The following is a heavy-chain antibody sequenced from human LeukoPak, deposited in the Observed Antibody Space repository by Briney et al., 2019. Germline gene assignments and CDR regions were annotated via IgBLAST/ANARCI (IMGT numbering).Heavy chain of an antibody. J-gene: IGHJ4*02. CDR2: IYDSEST. CDR3: ARQSGGVATKLDY. Sequence: SETLSLTCTVSGGSISNSYWSWIRQPPGKGLEWIGYIYDSESTNYNPSLKSRVTISADTSKNQFSLKLSSVTAAGTAIYYCARQSGGVATKLDYWGQGTLVTVSS. CDR1: GGSISNSY. V-gene: IGHV4-59*08. D-gene: IGHD3-16*01.